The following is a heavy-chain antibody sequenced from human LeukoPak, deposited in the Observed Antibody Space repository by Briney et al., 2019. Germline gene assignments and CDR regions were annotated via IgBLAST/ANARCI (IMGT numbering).Heavy chain of an antibody. CDR3: ARRYYDFWSGYYIFDY. CDR2: IYYDAGA. CDR1: GASVSATNYY. D-gene: IGHD3-3*01. V-gene: IGHV4-31*03. Sequence: PSQTLSLTCTVSGASVSATNYYWSWLRQHPGKGPEWIAYIYYDAGAYYNPSLESRVTISLDSSANQFSLKLSSVTAADTAVYYCARRYYDFWSGYYIFDYWGQGTLVTVSS. J-gene: IGHJ4*02.